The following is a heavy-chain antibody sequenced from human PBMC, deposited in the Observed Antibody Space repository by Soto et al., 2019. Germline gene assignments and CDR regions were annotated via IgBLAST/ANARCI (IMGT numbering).Heavy chain of an antibody. Sequence: SETLSLTCAVYGGSFSGYYWSWIRQPPGKGLEWIGEINHSGSTNYNPSLKSRVTISVDTSKNQFSLKLSSVTAADTAVYYCARRSRRVVAPDYWGQGTLVTVSS. CDR3: ARRSRRVVAPDY. D-gene: IGHD2-15*01. V-gene: IGHV4-34*01. CDR1: GGSFSGYY. J-gene: IGHJ4*02. CDR2: INHSGST.